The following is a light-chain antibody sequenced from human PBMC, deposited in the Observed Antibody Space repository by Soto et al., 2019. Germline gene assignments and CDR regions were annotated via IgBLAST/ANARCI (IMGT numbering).Light chain of an antibody. CDR1: LSVSSGR. Sequence: EMLLTQSPRTLSQSLGERATLSCRVSLSVSSGRLAWYQQRPGQAPRLLIYGASNRATGISDRFSGSGSGTDFTLTISRLEPEDFAVYYCQQYDSSLLFGGGTKVDIK. CDR2: GAS. J-gene: IGKJ4*02. CDR3: QQYDSSLL. V-gene: IGKV3-20*01.